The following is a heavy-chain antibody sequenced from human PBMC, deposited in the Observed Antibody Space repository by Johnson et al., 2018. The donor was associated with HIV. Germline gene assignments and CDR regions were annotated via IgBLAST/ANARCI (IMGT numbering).Heavy chain of an antibody. CDR2: INWNGGSA. CDR3: TTEVGATQNAFDI. J-gene: IGHJ3*02. CDR1: GFTFDDYG. Sequence: VQLVESGGGVVRPGGSLRLSCSASGFTFDDYGINWVRQAPGRGLEWVSGINWNGGSAGYTDSVRGRFTISRDSAQNSVSLQMNSLRAEDTALYYCTTEVGATQNAFDIWGQGTMVTVSS. D-gene: IGHD1-26*01. V-gene: IGHV3-20*04.